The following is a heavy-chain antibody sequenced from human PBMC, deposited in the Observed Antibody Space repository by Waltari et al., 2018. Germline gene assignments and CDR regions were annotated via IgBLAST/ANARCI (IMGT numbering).Heavy chain of an antibody. J-gene: IGHJ4*02. CDR3: VRDGLIHAADY. Sequence: EVQLVESGGNLVKPGGSLKLSCVASGFTFSNYYMMWVRQAPGKGLEWVANIIGNGSAEYNIDAVRGRFTISSNNAKNSVYMQLNSLGDDDTAVYYCVRDGLIHAADYWGQGTLVSVSS. CDR1: GFTFSNYY. CDR2: IIGNGSAE. V-gene: IGHV3-7*01. D-gene: IGHD2-15*01.